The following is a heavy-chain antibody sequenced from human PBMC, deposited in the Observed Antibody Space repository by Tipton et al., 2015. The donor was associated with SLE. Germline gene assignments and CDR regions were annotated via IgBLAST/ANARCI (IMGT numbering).Heavy chain of an antibody. CDR1: GGSFSGYY. D-gene: IGHD2-2*01. CDR3: ARGGGSSTSRYFDL. Sequence: TLSLTCAVYGGSFSGYYWSWIRQPPGKGLEWIGEINHSGSTNCNPSLKSRVTISVDTSKNQFSLKLSSVTAADTAVYYCARGGGSSTSRYFDLWGRGTLVTVSS. CDR2: INHSGST. J-gene: IGHJ2*01. V-gene: IGHV4-34*01.